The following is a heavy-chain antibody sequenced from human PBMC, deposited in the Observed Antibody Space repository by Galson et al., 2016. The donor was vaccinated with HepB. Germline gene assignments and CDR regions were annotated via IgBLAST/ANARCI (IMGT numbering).Heavy chain of an antibody. V-gene: IGHV3-33*01. J-gene: IGHJ4*02. D-gene: IGHD4-11*01. Sequence: LRLSCAASGFTFSRHGMHWVRQAPGKGLEWVALIWFDGSNQYYTDSVKGRLTISRDNSKNTLNLQMDSLRVEDTAVYYCARLTSDSRIGGYFDYWGQGALVTVSS. CDR3: ARLTSDSRIGGYFDY. CDR1: GFTFSRHG. CDR2: IWFDGSNQ.